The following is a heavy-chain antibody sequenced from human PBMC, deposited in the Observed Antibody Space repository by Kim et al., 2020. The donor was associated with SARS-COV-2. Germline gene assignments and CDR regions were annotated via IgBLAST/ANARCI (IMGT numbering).Heavy chain of an antibody. Sequence: GGSLRLSCAASGFTFSSYWMHWVRQAPGKGLVWVSRINSDGSSTSYADSVKGRFTISRDNAKNTLYLQMNSLRAEDTAVYYCAREYYDYVWGSLSNWFDPWGQGTLVTVSA. CDR1: GFTFSSYW. J-gene: IGHJ5*02. D-gene: IGHD3-16*01. V-gene: IGHV3-74*01. CDR3: AREYYDYVWGSLSNWFDP. CDR2: INSDGSST.